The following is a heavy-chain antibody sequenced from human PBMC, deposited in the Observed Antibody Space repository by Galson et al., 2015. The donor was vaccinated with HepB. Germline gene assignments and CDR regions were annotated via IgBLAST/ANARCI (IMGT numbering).Heavy chain of an antibody. CDR3: ARESGGYDFYYGMDV. CDR2: ISYDGTNE. D-gene: IGHD5-12*01. CDR1: GFTFSSYA. V-gene: IGHV3-30-3*01. Sequence: SLRLSCAASGFTFSSYAIHWVRQAPDKGLEWVALISYDGTNEYYADSVKGRLTMSRDNSKTTVYLQMNSLRAEDTAVYYCARESGGYDFYYGMDVWGQGTTVTVS. J-gene: IGHJ6*02.